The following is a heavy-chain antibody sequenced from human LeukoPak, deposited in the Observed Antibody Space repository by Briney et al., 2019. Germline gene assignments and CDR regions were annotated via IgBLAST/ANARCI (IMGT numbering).Heavy chain of an antibody. D-gene: IGHD4-17*01. V-gene: IGHV1-3*01. CDR1: GYTFTSYA. CDR3: ARTKDGDTFDY. J-gene: IGHJ4*02. CDR2: INAGSDNT. Sequence: ASVKVSCKASGYTFTSYAIHWVRRAPGQRLEWMGWINAGSDNTKYSQKFQGRVIVTRDTSASTAYMELSSLRYEDTAVYYCARTKDGDTFDYWGQGTLVTVSS.